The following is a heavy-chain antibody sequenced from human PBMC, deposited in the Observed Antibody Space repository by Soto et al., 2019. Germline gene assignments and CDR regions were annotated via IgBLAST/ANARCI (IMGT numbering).Heavy chain of an antibody. CDR3: GIGAFYTFDV. CDR1: GYSFSNYW. D-gene: IGHD2-21*02. CDR2: IYPGDSDS. Sequence: GESLKISCKGSGYSFSNYWIGWVRQMPGRGLEWMGIIYPGDSDSRYSPSFQGQVTISADKSISTAYLQWNSLKASDTAMYYCGIGAFYTFDVWGQGTMVTVS. V-gene: IGHV5-51*01. J-gene: IGHJ3*01.